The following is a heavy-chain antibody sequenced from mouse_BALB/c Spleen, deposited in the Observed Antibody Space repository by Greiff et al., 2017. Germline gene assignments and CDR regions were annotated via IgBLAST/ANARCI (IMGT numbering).Heavy chain of an antibody. CDR3: ARRDTTVVSFDY. Sequence: EVKLMESGGDLVKPGGSLKLSCAASGFTFSSYAMSWVRQSPEKRLEWVAEISSGGSYTYYPDTVTGRFTISRDNAKNTLYLEMSSLRSEDTAMYYCARRDTTVVSFDYWGQGTTLTVSS. J-gene: IGHJ2*01. CDR2: ISSGGSYT. V-gene: IGHV5-9-4*01. CDR1: GFTFSSYA. D-gene: IGHD1-1*01.